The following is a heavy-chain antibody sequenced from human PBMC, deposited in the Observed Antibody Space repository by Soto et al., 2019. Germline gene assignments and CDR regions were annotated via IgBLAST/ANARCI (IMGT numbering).Heavy chain of an antibody. CDR2: IYYSGST. Sequence: PSETLSLTCTVSGGSISSSSYYWGWIRQPPGKGLEWIGSIYYSGSTYYNPSLKSRVTISVDTSKNQFSLKLSSVTAADTAVYYCASLSRSWYGDYYYYGMDVWGQGTTVTVSS. J-gene: IGHJ6*02. D-gene: IGHD6-13*01. CDR1: GGSISSSSYY. V-gene: IGHV4-39*01. CDR3: ASLSRSWYGDYYYYGMDV.